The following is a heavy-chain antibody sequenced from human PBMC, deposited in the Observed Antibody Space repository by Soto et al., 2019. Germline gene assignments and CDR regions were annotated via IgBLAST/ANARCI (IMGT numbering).Heavy chain of an antibody. CDR2: IYEGGNT. V-gene: IGHV4-30-2*01. CDR1: GGSIISDGYS. Sequence: TLSLTCAVSGGSIISDGYSWSWIRQPPGKGLQWIGHIYEGGNTYYTPSLESRVAISTDKSKNQFSLRLSSVTAADTAVYYCVRRSPEDAFDIWGQGTMVTVSS. J-gene: IGHJ3*02. CDR3: VRRSPEDAFDI.